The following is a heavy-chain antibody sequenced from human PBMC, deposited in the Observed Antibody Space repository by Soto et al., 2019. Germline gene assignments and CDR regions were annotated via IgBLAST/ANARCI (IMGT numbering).Heavy chain of an antibody. Sequence: QVHLVQSGAEVKKPGASVKVSCKASGYTFTSYGITWVRQAPGQGLEWMGWISAHNGNTDYAQKLQGRVIVTRDTSPSTDYMELRSLRFDDTAVYYCARGRYGDYWGQGALVTVSS. V-gene: IGHV1-18*01. CDR3: ARGRYGDY. D-gene: IGHD1-1*01. J-gene: IGHJ4*02. CDR2: ISAHNGNT. CDR1: GYTFTSYG.